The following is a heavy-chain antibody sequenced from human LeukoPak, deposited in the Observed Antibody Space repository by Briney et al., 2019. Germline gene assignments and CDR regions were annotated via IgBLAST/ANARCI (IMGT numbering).Heavy chain of an antibody. J-gene: IGHJ4*02. Sequence: PSETLSLTCTVSGGSISSGSYSWSWIRQPAGKGLEWIGRIYSSGSTNYNPSLKSRVTISVDTSKKQFSLKLSSVTAADTAVYYCARGVVITGLDYWGQGTLVTVSS. CDR2: IYSSGST. V-gene: IGHV4-61*02. CDR3: ARGVVITGLDY. CDR1: GGSISSGSYS. D-gene: IGHD3-22*01.